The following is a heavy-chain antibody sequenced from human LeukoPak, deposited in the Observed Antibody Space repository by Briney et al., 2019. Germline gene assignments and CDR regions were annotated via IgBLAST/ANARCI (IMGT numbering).Heavy chain of an antibody. CDR1: GIIFRSNS. CDR2: ISGCGRSI. J-gene: IGHJ4*02. D-gene: IGHD5-12*01. Sequence: GGFLRFSCAASGIIFRSNSMNWVGKAPGKGLNWVSAISGCGRSIYCADSVKGRFTISRDNSKNRMYLQMNSLRAEDTAVYYCAKFRIYSGYENWGQGTLVTVSS. V-gene: IGHV3-23*01. CDR3: AKFRIYSGYEN.